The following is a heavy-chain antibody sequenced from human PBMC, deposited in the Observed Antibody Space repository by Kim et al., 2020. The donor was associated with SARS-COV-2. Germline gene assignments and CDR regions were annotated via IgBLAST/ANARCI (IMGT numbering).Heavy chain of an antibody. Sequence: SETLSLTCTVSGGSVNTNSYYWGWVRQPPGKGLEWIGSGYFNGSTYSNPSLKSRLLISVDTSRNLFSLKLTSVTAAYTALYYCAGHLISYYFDSSGQLGVESYGMDVGGQGTTVAVSS. D-gene: IGHD3-22*01. CDR1: GGSVNTNSYY. J-gene: IGHJ6*02. V-gene: IGHV4-39*01. CDR2: GYFNGST. CDR3: AGHLISYYFDSSGQLGVESYGMDV.